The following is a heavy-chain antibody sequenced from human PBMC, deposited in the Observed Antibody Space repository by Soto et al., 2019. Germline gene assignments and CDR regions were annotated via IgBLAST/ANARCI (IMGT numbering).Heavy chain of an antibody. J-gene: IGHJ5*02. CDR1: GYPFTSYY. D-gene: IGHD6-19*01. CDR2: INVSDGST. CDR3: AREAAVAGTAFDH. V-gene: IGHV1-46*01. Sequence: ASVKVSCKASGYPFTSYYLHWVRQAPGQGPEWMGRINVSDGSTRYAQNFQGRVTMTRDTSTITVYMELSPLRSDDTAVYYCAREAAVAGTAFDHWGQGTLVTVSS.